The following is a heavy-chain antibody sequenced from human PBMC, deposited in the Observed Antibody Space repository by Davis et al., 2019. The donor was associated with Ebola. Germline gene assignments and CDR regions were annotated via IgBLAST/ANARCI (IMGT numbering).Heavy chain of an antibody. V-gene: IGHV4-34*01. Sequence: SETLSLTCAVYGGSFSGYYWSWIRQPPGKGLEWIGEINHSGSTNYNPSLKSRVTISVDTSKNQFSLKLSSVTAADTAVYYCARHLPGPVVTAIRRYYYGMDVWGQGTTVTVSS. J-gene: IGHJ6*02. CDR1: GGSFSGYY. D-gene: IGHD2-21*02. CDR3: ARHLPGPVVTAIRRYYYGMDV. CDR2: INHSGST.